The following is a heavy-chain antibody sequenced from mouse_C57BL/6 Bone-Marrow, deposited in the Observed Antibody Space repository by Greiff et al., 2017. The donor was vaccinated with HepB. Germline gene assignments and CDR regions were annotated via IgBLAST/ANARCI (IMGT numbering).Heavy chain of an antibody. V-gene: IGHV14-4*01. J-gene: IGHJ2*01. CDR3: TTGGYDY. CDR2: IDPENGDT. Sequence: VQLQQSGAELVRPGASVELSCTASGFNIKDDYMHWVKQRPEQGLEWIGWIDPENGDTEYASKFQGKATITADTSSNTAYLQLSSLTSEDTAVYYCTTGGYDYWGQGTTLTVSS. CDR1: GFNIKDDY.